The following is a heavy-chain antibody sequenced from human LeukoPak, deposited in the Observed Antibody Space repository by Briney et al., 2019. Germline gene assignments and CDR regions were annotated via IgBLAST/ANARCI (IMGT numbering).Heavy chain of an antibody. CDR1: GFTFDDYA. J-gene: IGHJ4*02. D-gene: IGHD3-22*01. CDR2: ISWNSGSI. Sequence: PGGSLRLSCAASGFTFDDYAMHWVRRAPGKGLEWVSGISWNSGSIGYADSVKGRFTISRDNAKNSLYLQMNSLRAEDTALYYCAKVHDKKAYYYDSSGYWDYWGQGTLVTVSS. V-gene: IGHV3-9*01. CDR3: AKVHDKKAYYYDSSGYWDY.